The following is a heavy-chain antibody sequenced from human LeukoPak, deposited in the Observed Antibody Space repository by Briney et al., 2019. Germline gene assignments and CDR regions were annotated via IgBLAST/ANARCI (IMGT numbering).Heavy chain of an antibody. CDR3: ARVSPDLHYYGSGTLDP. CDR1: GGSISSGGYY. Sequence: PSETLSLTCTVSGGSISSGGYYWSWIRQHPGKGLEWIGYIYYSGSTYYNPSLKSRVTISVDTSKNQFSLKLSSVTAADTAVYYCARVSPDLHYYGSGTLDPWGQGTLVTVSS. V-gene: IGHV4-31*03. D-gene: IGHD3-10*01. J-gene: IGHJ5*02. CDR2: IYYSGST.